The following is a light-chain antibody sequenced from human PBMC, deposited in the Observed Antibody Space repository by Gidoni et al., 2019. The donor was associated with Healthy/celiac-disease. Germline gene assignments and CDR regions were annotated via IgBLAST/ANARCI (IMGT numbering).Light chain of an antibody. J-gene: IGKJ1*01. CDR3: QQSYSTPPWT. CDR2: AAS. Sequence: IQMTQSPSSLSASVGDRVTITCRASQSISSYLNWYQQKPGNAPKLLIYAASSLQSGVPARFSGSGSGTDFTLTISSLQPEDVATYYCQQSYSTPPWTFGQGTKVEIK. V-gene: IGKV1-39*01. CDR1: QSISSY.